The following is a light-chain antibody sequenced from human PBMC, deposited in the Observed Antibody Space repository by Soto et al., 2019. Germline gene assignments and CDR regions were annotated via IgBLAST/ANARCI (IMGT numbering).Light chain of an antibody. CDR2: DAS. J-gene: IGKJ3*01. Sequence: EIVLTQSPATLSLSPGERATLSCRASQSVSSYLAWYQQKPGQAPRLLIYDASNRATGIPGRFSGSGSGTDFTLTISRLEPDDFAVYYCQLFDDSLFTFGPGTKVDV. V-gene: IGKV3-11*01. CDR1: QSVSSY. CDR3: QLFDDSLFT.